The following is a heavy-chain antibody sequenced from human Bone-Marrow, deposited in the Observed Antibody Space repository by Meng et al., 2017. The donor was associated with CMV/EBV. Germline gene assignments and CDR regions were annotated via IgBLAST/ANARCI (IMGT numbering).Heavy chain of an antibody. D-gene: IGHD6-19*01. CDR3: ARSGWTDFDY. J-gene: IGHJ4*02. CDR1: GGSSSSCGYY. V-gene: IGHV4-31*03. CDR2: IYYSGST. Sequence: CTVSGGSSSSCGYYWSWIRQHPGKGLEWIGYIYYSGSTYYNPSLKSRVTISVDTSKNQFSLKLSSVTAADTAVYYCARSGWTDFDYWGQGTLVTVSS.